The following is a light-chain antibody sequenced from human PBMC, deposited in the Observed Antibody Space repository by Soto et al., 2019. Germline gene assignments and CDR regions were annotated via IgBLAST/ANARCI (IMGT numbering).Light chain of an antibody. V-gene: IGKV2-28*01. Sequence: DIVMTQSPLSLPVTPGEPASISCRSSQSLLHSNGHNSLDWYLQKPGQSPQLLIYLGSNRASGVPDRFSGSGSGTDFTLKSSRVEAEDVGVYYCMQALQTRTFGQGTKVEIK. CDR1: QSLLHSNGHNS. CDR2: LGS. CDR3: MQALQTRT. J-gene: IGKJ1*01.